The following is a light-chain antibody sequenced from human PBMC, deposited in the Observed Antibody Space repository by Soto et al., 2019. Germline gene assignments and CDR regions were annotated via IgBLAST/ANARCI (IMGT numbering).Light chain of an antibody. J-gene: IGKJ3*01. CDR1: QGISNY. CDR3: QKYNSATPT. Sequence: DIQITQSPSSLSASVGHRLTITRPASQGISNYLAWYQQKQGKVPKLLIYGASTLQSGVPSRFSGSVSGTDGTITISSLQKEDGSTYYCQKYNSATPTFGPGTKVDIK. V-gene: IGKV1-27*01. CDR2: GAS.